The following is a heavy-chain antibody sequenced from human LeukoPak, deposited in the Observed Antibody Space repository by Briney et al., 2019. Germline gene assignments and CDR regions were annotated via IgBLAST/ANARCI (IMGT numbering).Heavy chain of an antibody. CDR3: VTSRRTGTYLEGYFDL. Sequence: PGGSLRLSCAASGFTFSYAWMTWVRQAPGKGLEWVSTISGSGGTTYYADSVKGRFTISRDNSKNTLYLQMNTLRAEDTAIFYCVTSRRTGTYLEGYFDLWGRGTLVTVSS. V-gene: IGHV3-23*01. J-gene: IGHJ2*01. CDR2: ISGSGGTT. D-gene: IGHD1-26*01. CDR1: GFTFSYAW.